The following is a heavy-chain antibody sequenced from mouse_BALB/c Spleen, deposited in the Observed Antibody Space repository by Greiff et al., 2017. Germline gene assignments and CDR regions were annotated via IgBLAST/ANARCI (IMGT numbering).Heavy chain of an antibody. V-gene: IGHV1-87*01. Sequence: QVQLRESGAELARPGASVKLSCKASGYTFTSYWMQWVKQRPGQGLEWIGAIYPGDGDTRYTQKFKGKATLTADKSSSTAYMQLSSLASEDSAVYYCARSEGLRRIAYWGQGTLVTVSA. CDR2: IYPGDGDT. CDR3: ARSEGLRRIAY. J-gene: IGHJ3*01. CDR1: GYTFTSYW. D-gene: IGHD2-2*01.